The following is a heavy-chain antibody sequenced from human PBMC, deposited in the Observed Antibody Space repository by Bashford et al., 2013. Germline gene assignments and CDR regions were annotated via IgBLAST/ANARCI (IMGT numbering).Heavy chain of an antibody. CDR1: GGSFSGYY. CDR3: ARHSVTIFGVVISLDYGMDV. V-gene: IGHV4-34*01. D-gene: IGHD3-3*01. CDR2: IYYTDST. J-gene: IGHJ6*02. Sequence: SSETLSLTCAVYGGSFSGYYWSWIRQPPGKGLEWIGSIYYTDSTYYNPSLKSRVTIVADTSKNQFSLKLSSVTAADTAVYYCARHSVTIFGVVISLDYGMDVWGQGTTVTVSS.